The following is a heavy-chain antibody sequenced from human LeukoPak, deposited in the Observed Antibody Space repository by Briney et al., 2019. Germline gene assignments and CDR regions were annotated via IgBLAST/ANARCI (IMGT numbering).Heavy chain of an antibody. CDR1: GGSISSYY. CDR2: IYYSGST. CDR3: AILVDTASQFDY. Sequence: PSETLSLTCTVSGGSISSYYWSWIRQPPGKGLEWIGYIYYSGSTNYNPSLKSRVTISVDTSKNQFSLKLSSVTAADTAVYYCAILVDTASQFDYWGQGTLVTVSS. V-gene: IGHV4-59*01. D-gene: IGHD5-18*01. J-gene: IGHJ4*02.